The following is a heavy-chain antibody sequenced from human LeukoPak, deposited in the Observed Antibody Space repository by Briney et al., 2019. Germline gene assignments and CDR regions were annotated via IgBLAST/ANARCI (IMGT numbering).Heavy chain of an antibody. D-gene: IGHD3-22*01. V-gene: IGHV1-69*05. Sequence: SVKVSCKASGGTFSSYAISWVRQAPGQGLEWMGGIIPIFGTANYAQKLQGRVTMTTDTSTSTAYMELRSLRSDDTAVYYCARDRLGAFDIWGQGTMVTVSS. CDR2: IIPIFGTA. CDR3: ARDRLGAFDI. J-gene: IGHJ3*02. CDR1: GGTFSSYA.